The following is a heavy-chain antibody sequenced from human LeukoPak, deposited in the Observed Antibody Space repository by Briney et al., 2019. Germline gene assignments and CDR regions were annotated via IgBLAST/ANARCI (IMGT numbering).Heavy chain of an antibody. V-gene: IGHV1-69*05. CDR1: GGTFSSYA. CDR3: ARDLNYGDYAPYYYYMDV. J-gene: IGHJ6*03. CDR2: IIPIFGTA. Sequence: ASVKVSSKASGGTFSSYAISWVRQAPGQGLEAMGGIIPIFGTANYAQKFQGRVTITTDDSTSTAYMELSSLRSEDTAVYYCARDLNYGDYAPYYYYMDVWGKGTTVTVSS. D-gene: IGHD4-17*01.